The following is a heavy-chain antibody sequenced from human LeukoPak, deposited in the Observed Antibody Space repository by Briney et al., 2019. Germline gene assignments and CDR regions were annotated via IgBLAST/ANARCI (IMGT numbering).Heavy chain of an antibody. CDR2: ISTSSSYI. V-gene: IGHV3-21*01. Sequence: PGGSLRLSCAASGFTFSSYEMNWVRRAPGKGLEWVSSISTSSSYIYYADSVKGRFTISRDNAKNSLYLQMNSLRAEDTAVYYCAREWETGVWGQGTMVTVSS. D-gene: IGHD1-26*01. CDR3: AREWETGV. CDR1: GFTFSSYE. J-gene: IGHJ3*01.